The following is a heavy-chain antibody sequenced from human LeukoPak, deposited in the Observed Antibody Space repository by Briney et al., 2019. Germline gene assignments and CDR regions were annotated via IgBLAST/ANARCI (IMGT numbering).Heavy chain of an antibody. D-gene: IGHD1-1*01. CDR1: GYTFTSYD. J-gene: IGHJ4*02. CDR2: MSPNSGNT. V-gene: IGHV1-8*01. Sequence: VASVKVSCKASGYTFTSYDMTWVRQATGQGLEWMGWMSPNSGNTGYAQKFQGRVTMTWNTSISTIYMELSSLRSEDTAVYYCARGETTIDLWGQGTLVTVSS. CDR3: ARGETTIDL.